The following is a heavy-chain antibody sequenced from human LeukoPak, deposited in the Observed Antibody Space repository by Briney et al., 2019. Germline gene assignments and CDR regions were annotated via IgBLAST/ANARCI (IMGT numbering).Heavy chain of an antibody. J-gene: IGHJ3*02. Sequence: GRSLRLSCAASGFTFSSYAMHWVRQAPGKGLEWVAVISYDGSNKYYADSVKGRFTISRDNSKNTLYLQMNSLRAEDTAVYYCAHYMGNYDPPGNAFDIWGQGTMDTVSS. CDR1: GFTFSSYA. D-gene: IGHD3-3*01. CDR3: AHYMGNYDPPGNAFDI. V-gene: IGHV3-30-3*01. CDR2: ISYDGSNK.